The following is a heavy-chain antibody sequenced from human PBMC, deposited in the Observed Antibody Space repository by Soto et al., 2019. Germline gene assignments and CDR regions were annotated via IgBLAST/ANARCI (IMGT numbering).Heavy chain of an antibody. CDR2: INHSGST. CDR1: GGSFGGYY. CDR3: ARDKITGLFDY. Sequence: QVQLQQWGAGLLKPSETLSLTCAVYGGSFGGYYWTWIRQPPRTGLEWIGEINHSGSTNYNPSLKSRVTISVDTSKNQFSLKLTSVTAADTAVYYCARDKITGLFDYWGQGTLVTVSS. V-gene: IGHV4-34*01. J-gene: IGHJ4*02. D-gene: IGHD2-8*02.